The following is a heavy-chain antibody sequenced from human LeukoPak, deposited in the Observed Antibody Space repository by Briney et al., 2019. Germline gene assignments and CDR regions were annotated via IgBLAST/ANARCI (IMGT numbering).Heavy chain of an antibody. J-gene: IGHJ4*02. V-gene: IGHV3-7*01. Sequence: HTGGSLRLSCAASGFTFSSYWMSWVRQAPGKGLEWVANIKQDGSEKYYVDSVKGRFTISRDNAKNSLYLQMNSLRAEDTAVYYCARAVSSSWHWKFDYWGQGTLVTVSS. CDR3: ARAVSSSWHWKFDY. CDR2: IKQDGSEK. CDR1: GFTFSSYW. D-gene: IGHD6-13*01.